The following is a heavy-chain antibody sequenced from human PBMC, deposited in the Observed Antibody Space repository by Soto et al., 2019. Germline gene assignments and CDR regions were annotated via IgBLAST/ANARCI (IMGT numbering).Heavy chain of an antibody. CDR1: GFTMSSYV. Sequence: GESLKISCVTSGFTMSSYVMNWVRQAPGKGLEWISAITRTSGTTYYADSVKGRSTVSRDNSKNTLFLQLSNLRADDTATYYCATSSRDRITVFGEVMNPPFVNWFDRWGQGTLVTVSS. J-gene: IGHJ5*02. CDR2: ITRTSGTT. V-gene: IGHV3-23*01. D-gene: IGHD3-3*01. CDR3: ATSSRDRITVFGEVMNPPFVNWFDR.